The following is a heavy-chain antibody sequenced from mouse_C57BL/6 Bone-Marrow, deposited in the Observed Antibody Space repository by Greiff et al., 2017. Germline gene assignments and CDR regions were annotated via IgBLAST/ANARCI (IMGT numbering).Heavy chain of an antibody. Sequence: QVQLQQPGAELVKPGASVKLSCKASGYTFTSYWMPWVKQRPGQGLEWIGEIAPSDSYANSNQKFKGKATLTVDTSSSTAYMQLSSLTSEDSAVYYCARSNYDYWGQGTTLTVSS. CDR1: GYTFTSYW. V-gene: IGHV1-50*01. J-gene: IGHJ2*01. D-gene: IGHD2-5*01. CDR2: IAPSDSYA. CDR3: ARSNYDY.